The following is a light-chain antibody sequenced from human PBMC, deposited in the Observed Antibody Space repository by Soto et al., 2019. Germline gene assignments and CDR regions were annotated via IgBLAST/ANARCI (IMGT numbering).Light chain of an antibody. J-gene: IGKJ4*01. CDR3: HQYYKWPLT. CDR1: QSISGN. V-gene: IGKV3-15*01. Sequence: TQSPVSLSLSPGERATLSCRASQSISGNLAWYQQKPGQAPRLLIYGASTRATDIPARFSGSGSGTDFTLTINSLLSEDFAVYYCHQYYKWPLTFGGGTKVDIK. CDR2: GAS.